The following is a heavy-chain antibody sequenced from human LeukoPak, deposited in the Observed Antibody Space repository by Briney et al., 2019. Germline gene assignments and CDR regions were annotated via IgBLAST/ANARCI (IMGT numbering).Heavy chain of an antibody. CDR1: GYTLTELS. Sequence: ASVKVSRKVSGYTLTELSMHWVRQAPRKGLEWMGGFDPEDGETIYAQKFQGRVTMTEDTSTDTAYMELSSLRSEDTAVYYCATAGDSSGWYRVAFDIWGQGTMVTVSS. CDR3: ATAGDSSGWYRVAFDI. D-gene: IGHD6-19*01. J-gene: IGHJ3*02. V-gene: IGHV1-24*01. CDR2: FDPEDGET.